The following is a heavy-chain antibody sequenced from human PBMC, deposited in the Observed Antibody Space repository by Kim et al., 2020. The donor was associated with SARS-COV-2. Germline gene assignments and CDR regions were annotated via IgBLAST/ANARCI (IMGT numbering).Heavy chain of an antibody. D-gene: IGHD6-19*01. V-gene: IGHV4-31*03. CDR3: ARDFRQYSSGWSSPFDP. Sequence: SETLSLTCTVSGGSISSGGYYWSWIRQHPGKGLEWIGYIYYSESTYYNPSLKSRVTISVDTSKNQFSLKLSSVTAADTAVYYRARDFRQYSSGWSSPFDPWGQGTLVTVSS. J-gene: IGHJ5*02. CDR2: IYYSEST. CDR1: GGSISSGGYY.